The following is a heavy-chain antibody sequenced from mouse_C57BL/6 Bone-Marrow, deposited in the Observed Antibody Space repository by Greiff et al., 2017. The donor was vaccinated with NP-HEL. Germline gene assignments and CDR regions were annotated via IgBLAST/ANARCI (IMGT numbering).Heavy chain of an antibody. D-gene: IGHD1-3*01. Sequence: DVKLVESGGGLVQPGGSLKLSCAASGFTFSDYYMYWVRQTPEKRLEWVAYISNGGGSTYYPDTVKGRFTISRDNAKNTLYLQMSRLKSEDTAMYYCARLKVRAMDYWGQGTSVTVSS. CDR2: ISNGGGST. J-gene: IGHJ4*01. V-gene: IGHV5-12*01. CDR1: GFTFSDYY. CDR3: ARLKVRAMDY.